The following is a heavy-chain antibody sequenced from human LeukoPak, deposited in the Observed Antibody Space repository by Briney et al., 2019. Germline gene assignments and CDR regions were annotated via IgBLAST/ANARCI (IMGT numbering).Heavy chain of an antibody. J-gene: IGHJ6*02. CDR2: IYYSGST. Sequence: TSETLSLTCTVSGGSVSSGSYYWSWIRQPPGKGLEWIGYIYYSGSTNYNPSLKSRVTISVDTSKNQFSLKLSSVTAADTAVYYCARESCSSSSCYVRDPSRFGMDVWGQGTTVTVSS. V-gene: IGHV4-61*01. D-gene: IGHD2-2*01. CDR1: GGSVSSGSYY. CDR3: ARESCSSSSCYVRDPSRFGMDV.